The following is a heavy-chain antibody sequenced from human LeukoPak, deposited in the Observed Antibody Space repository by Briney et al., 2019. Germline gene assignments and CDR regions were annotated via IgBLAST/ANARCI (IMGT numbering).Heavy chain of an antibody. D-gene: IGHD2-2*01. CDR1: GYTFTAYY. Sequence: SVKVSCKASGYTFTAYYIQWVRQAPGQGLEWMGGIIPIFGTANYGQKFQGRVTITADESTSTVNMEMSSLRSEDTAVYYCARMTGYCISTSCYGKNWFDPWGQGTLVTVSS. V-gene: IGHV1-69*13. J-gene: IGHJ5*02. CDR2: IIPIFGTA. CDR3: ARMTGYCISTSCYGKNWFDP.